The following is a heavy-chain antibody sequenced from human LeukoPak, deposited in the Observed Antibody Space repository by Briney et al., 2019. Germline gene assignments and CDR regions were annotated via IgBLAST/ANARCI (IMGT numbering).Heavy chain of an antibody. CDR3: ARDTYSIAE. CDR1: GFIFSNYW. Sequence: GGSLRLSCAASGFIFSNYWMHWVRQAPGKGLVWVSLIHSDGGTTNYADSVKGRFTISRDNAKNTLYLQTNSLRVEDTAVYYCARDTYSIAEWGQGTLVTVSS. J-gene: IGHJ4*02. V-gene: IGHV3-74*01. D-gene: IGHD1-26*01. CDR2: IHSDGGTT.